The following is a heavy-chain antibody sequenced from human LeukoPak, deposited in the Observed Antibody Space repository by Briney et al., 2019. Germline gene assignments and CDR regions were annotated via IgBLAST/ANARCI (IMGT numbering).Heavy chain of an antibody. J-gene: IGHJ4*02. Sequence: GGSLRLSCAASGFTFSDYYMSWIRQAPGKGLEWVAVISYDGSNKYYADSVKGRFTISRDNSKNTLYLQMNSLRAEDTAVYYCARSLYYYDSSGLPYWGQGTLVTVSS. D-gene: IGHD3-22*01. CDR1: GFTFSDYY. CDR3: ARSLYYYDSSGLPY. V-gene: IGHV3-30*03. CDR2: ISYDGSNK.